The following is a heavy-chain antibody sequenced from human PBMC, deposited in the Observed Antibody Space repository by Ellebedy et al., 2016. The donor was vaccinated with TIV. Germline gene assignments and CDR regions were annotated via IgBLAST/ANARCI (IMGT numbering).Heavy chain of an antibody. CDR3: TTDPIAVAGTVHKVY. D-gene: IGHD6-19*01. J-gene: IGHJ4*02. Sequence: GESLKISCAASGFTFSNAWMSWVRQAPGKGLEWVGRIKSKTDGGTTDYAAPVKGRFTISRDDSKNTLYLQMNSLKTEDTAVYYCTTDPIAVAGTVHKVYWGQGTLVTVSS. V-gene: IGHV3-15*01. CDR2: IKSKTDGGTT. CDR1: GFTFSNAW.